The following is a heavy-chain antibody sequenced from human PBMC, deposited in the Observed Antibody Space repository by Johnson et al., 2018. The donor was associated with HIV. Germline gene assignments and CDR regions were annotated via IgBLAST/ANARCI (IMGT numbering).Heavy chain of an antibody. J-gene: IGHJ3*02. CDR3: ARGPYDYVWGSYRFIGAFDI. CDR1: GFTFSSYA. CDR2: ISYDGSNK. V-gene: IGHV3-30-3*01. D-gene: IGHD3-16*02. Sequence: QVQLVESGGGVVQPGRSLRLSCAASGFTFSSYAMHWVRQAPGKGLEWVAVISYDGSNKYYADSVQGRFTISRDNSKNTLYLQMNSLRAEDTAVYYCARGPYDYVWGSYRFIGAFDIWGQGTMVTVSS.